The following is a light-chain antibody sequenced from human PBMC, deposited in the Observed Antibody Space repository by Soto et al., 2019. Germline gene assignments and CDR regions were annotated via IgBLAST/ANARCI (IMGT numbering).Light chain of an antibody. V-gene: IGKV3-20*01. CDR2: GAS. Sequence: EVVLTHSPVTLSLSPGERATLSCRASQSFRGLLAWYQQKPGQAPRLLIYGASNRATGIPDRFSGSGSGTDFTLTISRLEPEDFAVYYCQQYGSSPPITFGQGTRM. CDR3: QQYGSSPPIT. CDR1: QSFRGL. J-gene: IGKJ5*01.